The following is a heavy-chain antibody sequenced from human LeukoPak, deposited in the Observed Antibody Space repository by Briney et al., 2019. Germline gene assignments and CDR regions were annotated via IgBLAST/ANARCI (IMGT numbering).Heavy chain of an antibody. D-gene: IGHD2-15*01. CDR3: ARERTPLSRHPLLLYFYSGMDV. V-gene: IGHV3-30*04. Sequence: PGGALRLSCAAAGFTFSSYARHWVRQAPGKGLEGVAVISYDGSNKYYADSVKGRFTISRDNSKNTLYLQMNSLRAEDTAVYYCARERTPLSRHPLLLYFYSGMDVLGQGTTVTVSS. CDR1: GFTFSSYA. CDR2: ISYDGSNK. J-gene: IGHJ6*02.